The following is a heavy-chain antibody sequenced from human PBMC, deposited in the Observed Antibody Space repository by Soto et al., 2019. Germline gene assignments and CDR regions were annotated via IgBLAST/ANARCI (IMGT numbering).Heavy chain of an antibody. CDR3: ARDSPFNSWSGYYTGAPGTFDY. D-gene: IGHD3-3*01. V-gene: IGHV3-21*01. Sequence: PGGSLRLSCAASGFTFSSYSMNWVRQAPGKGLEWVSSISSSSSYIYYADSVKGRFTISRDNAKNSLYLQMNSLRAEDTAVYYCARDSPFNSWSGYYTGAPGTFDYWGQGTLVTVSS. J-gene: IGHJ4*02. CDR2: ISSSSSYI. CDR1: GFTFSSYS.